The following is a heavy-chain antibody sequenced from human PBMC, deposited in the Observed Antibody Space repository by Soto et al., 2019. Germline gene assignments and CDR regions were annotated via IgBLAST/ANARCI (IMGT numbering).Heavy chain of an antibody. J-gene: IGHJ6*02. D-gene: IGHD2-2*01. V-gene: IGHV1-18*01. Sequence: QVQLVQSGAEVKKPGASVKVSCKASAYTFHSYGISWVRQAPGQGLEWVGWISTYNGNSNYAQKYQGRVTMTTDTSTSTAYMELSSLRSDDTAVYYCARIADCSTTSCSFPSRFHVRGYYYYYGLDVWGQGTTVTVSS. CDR3: ARIADCSTTSCSFPSRFHVRGYYYYYGLDV. CDR1: AYTFHSYG. CDR2: ISTYNGNS.